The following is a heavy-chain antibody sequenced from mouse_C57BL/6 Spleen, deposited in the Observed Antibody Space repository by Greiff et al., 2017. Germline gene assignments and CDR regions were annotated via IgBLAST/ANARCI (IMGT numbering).Heavy chain of an antibody. CDR3: ASGDYDYPWFAY. CDR2: IWGVGST. J-gene: IGHJ3*01. V-gene: IGHV2-6*01. D-gene: IGHD2-4*01. Sequence: QVQLKQSGPGLVAPSQSLSITCTVSGFSLTSYGVDWVRQSPGKGLEWLGVIWGVGSTNYNSALKSRLSISKDNYKSQVFLKMNRLQTDDPAMYYCASGDYDYPWFAYWGQGTLVTVSA. CDR1: GFSLTSYG.